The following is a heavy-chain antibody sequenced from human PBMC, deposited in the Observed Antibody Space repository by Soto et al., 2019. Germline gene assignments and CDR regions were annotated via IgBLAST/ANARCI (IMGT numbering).Heavy chain of an antibody. Sequence: PSETLSLTCTVSGGSISSSSYYWGWIRQPPGKGLEWIGSIYYSGSTYYNPSLKSRVTISVDTSKNQFSLKLSSVTAADTAVYYCARLGVAAAGTWYFDYWGQGTLVTVSS. CDR1: GGSISSSSYY. D-gene: IGHD6-13*01. CDR3: ARLGVAAAGTWYFDY. CDR2: IYYSGST. J-gene: IGHJ4*02. V-gene: IGHV4-39*01.